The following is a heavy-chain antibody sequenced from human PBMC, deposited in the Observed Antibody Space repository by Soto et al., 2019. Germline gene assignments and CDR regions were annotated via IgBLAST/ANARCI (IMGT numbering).Heavy chain of an antibody. D-gene: IGHD1-7*01. Sequence: SETLSLTCAVSGDSISSSGCWTWVRQPPGKGLEWIGEILPNGGTNYNPSFTSRVTISVDKSKNKFSLRLNSVTAADTAVYYCASRNHGVTGTSDYWAQGTLVTVTS. V-gene: IGHV4-4*02. CDR2: ILPNGGT. J-gene: IGHJ4*02. CDR3: ASRNHGVTGTSDY. CDR1: GDSISSSGC.